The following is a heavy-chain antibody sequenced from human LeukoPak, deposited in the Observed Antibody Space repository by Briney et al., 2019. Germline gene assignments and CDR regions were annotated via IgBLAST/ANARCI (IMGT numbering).Heavy chain of an antibody. CDR2: IYTSGST. J-gene: IGHJ4*02. D-gene: IGHD3/OR15-3a*01. CDR3: ARQTCSGLFILP. Sequence: SETLSLTCTVSGGSISSGSYYWSWIRQPAGKGLEWIGRIYTSGSTNYNPSLKSRVTISLDTSKNQFSLKLTSVTAADTAVYYCARQTCSGLFILPGGQGTLVTVSS. CDR1: GGSISSGSYY. V-gene: IGHV4-61*02.